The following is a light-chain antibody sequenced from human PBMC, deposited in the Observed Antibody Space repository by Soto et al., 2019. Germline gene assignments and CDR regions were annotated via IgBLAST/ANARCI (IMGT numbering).Light chain of an antibody. J-gene: IGKJ1*01. V-gene: IGKV3-20*01. CDR3: QQYSSSPLT. Sequence: EFVLTPSPGTLSLSPVERATLSCRASQSISNNLAWYQQKPGQAPRLLIYGASTRATGIPDRFSASGSGTDFTLTISRLEPEDFAVYFCQQYSSSPLTFGQGTKVDIK. CDR2: GAS. CDR1: QSISNN.